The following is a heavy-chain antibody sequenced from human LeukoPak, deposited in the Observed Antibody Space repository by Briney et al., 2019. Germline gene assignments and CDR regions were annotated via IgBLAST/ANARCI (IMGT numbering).Heavy chain of an antibody. CDR1: GGSISSGGYY. D-gene: IGHD3-9*01. Sequence: PSQTLSLTCTVSGGSISSGGYYWSWIRQHPGKGLEWIGYIYYSGSTYYNPSLKSRVTISVDTSKNQFSLKLSSVTAADTAVYYCARAMAPDYDILTGYRPDPLYYFEYWGQGTLVTVSS. J-gene: IGHJ4*02. CDR2: IYYSGST. CDR3: ARAMAPDYDILTGYRPDPLYYFEY. V-gene: IGHV4-31*03.